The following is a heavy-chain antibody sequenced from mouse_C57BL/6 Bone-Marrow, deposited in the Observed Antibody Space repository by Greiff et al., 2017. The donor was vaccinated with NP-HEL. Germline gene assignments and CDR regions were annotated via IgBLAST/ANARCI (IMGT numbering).Heavy chain of an antibody. D-gene: IGHD2-2*01. Sequence: VKLQESGPELVKPGASVKISCKASGYAFSSSWMNWVKQRPGKGLEWIGRIYPGDGDTNYNGKFKGKATLTADKSSSTAYMQLSSLTSEDSAVYFCARYGYDDYWGQGTTLTVSS. J-gene: IGHJ2*01. CDR1: GYAFSSSW. V-gene: IGHV1-82*01. CDR2: IYPGDGDT. CDR3: ARYGYDDY.